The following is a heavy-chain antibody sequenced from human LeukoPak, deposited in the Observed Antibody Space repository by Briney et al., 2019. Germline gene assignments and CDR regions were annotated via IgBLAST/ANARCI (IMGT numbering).Heavy chain of an antibody. Sequence: SETLSLTCAVYGGSFSGYYWSWIRQPPGKGLEWIGEINHSGSTNYNPSLKSRVTISVDTSKNQFSLKLSSVSAADTAVYYCARGRTVVWFGEILRDNWFDPWGQGTLVTVSS. CDR2: INHSGST. D-gene: IGHD3-10*01. J-gene: IGHJ5*02. CDR1: GGSFSGYY. CDR3: ARGRTVVWFGEILRDNWFDP. V-gene: IGHV4-34*01.